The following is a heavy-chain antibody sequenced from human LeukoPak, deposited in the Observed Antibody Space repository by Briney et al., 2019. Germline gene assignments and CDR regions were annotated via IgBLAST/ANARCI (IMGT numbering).Heavy chain of an antibody. D-gene: IGHD3-22*01. Sequence: PSETLSLTCTVSGGSISSGGYYWSWIRQHPGKGLGWIGYIYYSGSTYYNPSLKSRVTISVDTSKNQFSLKLSSVTAADTAVYYCARFGSSGYRRAGWFDPWGQGTLVTVSS. CDR1: GGSISSGGYY. J-gene: IGHJ5*02. CDR2: IYYSGST. V-gene: IGHV4-31*03. CDR3: ARFGSSGYRRAGWFDP.